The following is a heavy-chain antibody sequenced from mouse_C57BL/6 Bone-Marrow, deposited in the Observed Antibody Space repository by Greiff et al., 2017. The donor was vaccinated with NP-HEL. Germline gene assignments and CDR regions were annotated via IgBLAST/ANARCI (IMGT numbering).Heavy chain of an antibody. V-gene: IGHV1-64*01. CDR1: GYTFTSYW. J-gene: IGHJ4*01. CDR2: IHPNSGST. Sequence: QVHVKQPGAELVKPGASVKLSCKASGYTFTSYWMHWVKKRPGQGLEWIGMIHPNSGSTNYNEKFKSKATLTVDKSSSTAYMQLSSLTSEDSAVYYCARSTDYYAMDYWGQGTSVTVSS. CDR3: ARSTDYYAMDY.